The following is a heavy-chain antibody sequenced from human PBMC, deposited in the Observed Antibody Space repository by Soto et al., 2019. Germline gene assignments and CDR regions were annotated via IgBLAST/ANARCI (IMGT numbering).Heavy chain of an antibody. D-gene: IGHD2-21*02. J-gene: IGHJ6*03. V-gene: IGHV4-34*01. CDR3: ARERGVTRLRDYYYMDV. CDR1: GGSFSGYY. CDR2: INHSGST. Sequence: SETLSLTCAVYGGSFSGYYWSWIRQPPGKGLEWIGEINHSGSTNYNPSLKSRVTISVDTSKNQFSLKLSSVTAADTAVYYCARERGVTRLRDYYYMDVWCKGTTVTVSS.